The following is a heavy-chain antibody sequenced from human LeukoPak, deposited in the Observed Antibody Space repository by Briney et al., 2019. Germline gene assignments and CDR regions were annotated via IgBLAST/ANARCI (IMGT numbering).Heavy chain of an antibody. CDR1: GYTFTDYY. V-gene: IGHV1-46*01. CDR3: ARARDIVLMSFDP. CDR2: INPSGGST. J-gene: IGHJ5*02. D-gene: IGHD2-8*01. Sequence: ASVKVSCKAFGYTFTDYYMHWVRQAPGQGLEWMGIINPSGGSTSYAQKFQGRVTMTRDMSTSTVYMELSSLRSEDTAVYYCARARDIVLMSFDPWGQGTLVTVSS.